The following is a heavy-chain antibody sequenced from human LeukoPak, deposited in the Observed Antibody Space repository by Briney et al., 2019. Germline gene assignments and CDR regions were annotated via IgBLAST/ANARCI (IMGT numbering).Heavy chain of an antibody. V-gene: IGHV1-18*01. CDR2: ISAYNGNT. CDR3: ARDRRSYDSSGSFAFYYGMDV. CDR1: GYTFSSYG. J-gene: IGHJ6*02. D-gene: IGHD3-22*01. Sequence: ASVKVSCTASGYTFSSYGITWVRQAPGQGLEWMGWISAYNGNTNYAQWLQGRVTMTTDTSTSTAYMELRSLRSDDTAVYYCARDRRSYDSSGSFAFYYGMDVWGQGTTVTVSS.